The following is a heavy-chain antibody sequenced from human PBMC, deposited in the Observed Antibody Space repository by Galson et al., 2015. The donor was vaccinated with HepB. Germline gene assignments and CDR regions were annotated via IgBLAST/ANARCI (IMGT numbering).Heavy chain of an antibody. J-gene: IGHJ4*02. D-gene: IGHD5-18*01. Sequence: SLRLSCAASGFTFDDYAMHWVRQAPGKGLEWVSGISWNSGSIGYADSVKGRFTISRDNAKNSLYLQMNSLRAEDTALYYCAKDSNELGSRGGDFDYWGQGTLVTVSS. CDR3: AKDSNELGSRGGDFDY. CDR1: GFTFDDYA. CDR2: ISWNSGSI. V-gene: IGHV3-9*01.